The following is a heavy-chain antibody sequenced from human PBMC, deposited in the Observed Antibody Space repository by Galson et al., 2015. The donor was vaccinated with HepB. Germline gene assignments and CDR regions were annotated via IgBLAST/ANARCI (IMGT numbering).Heavy chain of an antibody. V-gene: IGHV3-74*01. Sequence: LRLSCAASGFTFSTYWMHWVRQAPGKGLVWVSRINSDGGSTTYADSVKGRFTISRDNAKNTLYLQMNSLRAEDTAVYYCAREYSSGWDRIDYWGQGTTVTVSS. D-gene: IGHD6-19*01. CDR3: AREYSSGWDRIDY. CDR2: INSDGGST. J-gene: IGHJ4*03. CDR1: GFTFSTYW.